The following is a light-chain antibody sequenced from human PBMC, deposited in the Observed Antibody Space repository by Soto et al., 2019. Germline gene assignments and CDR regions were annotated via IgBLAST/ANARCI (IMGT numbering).Light chain of an antibody. CDR2: EVT. Sequence: QSVLTQPPSASGSPGQSVTISCTGTSSDIGDSSYVSWYQHHPGKAPKLIIYEVTKRPSGVPYRFSGSKSGSTASLTVSGLQAEDEADYYCSSYTGSNHVLFGGGTKVTVL. CDR1: SSDIGDSSY. V-gene: IGLV2-8*01. CDR3: SSYTGSNHVL. J-gene: IGLJ2*01.